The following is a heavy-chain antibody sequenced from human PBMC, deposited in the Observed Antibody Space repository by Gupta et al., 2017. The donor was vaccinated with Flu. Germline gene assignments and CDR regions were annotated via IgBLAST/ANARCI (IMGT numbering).Heavy chain of an antibody. D-gene: IGHD3-3*02. CDR1: GASMRSYH. CDR2: TDDSGST. Sequence: QVQLQESGPGLVKPAESLDLTCPVSGASMRSYHWSWLRQPPGKGLEWWPYTDDSGSTSYNPSLKSRVTISIDTPKNQFSLTLSSVTAADTAVYDCASLDGISIFDYWSQGTLVTVSS. V-gene: IGHV4-59*01. J-gene: IGHJ4*02. CDR3: ASLDGISIFDY.